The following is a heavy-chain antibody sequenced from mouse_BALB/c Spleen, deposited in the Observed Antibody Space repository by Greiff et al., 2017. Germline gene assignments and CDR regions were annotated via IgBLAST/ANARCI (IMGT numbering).Heavy chain of an antibody. J-gene: IGHJ1*01. CDR1: GYSITSDYA. Sequence: EVQLQESGPGLVKPSQSLSLTCTVTGYSITSDYAWNWIRQFPGNKLEWMGYISYSGSTSYNPSLKSRISITRDTSKNQFFLQLNSVTTEDTATYYCARTGRAWYFDVWGAGTTVTVSS. D-gene: IGHD4-1*01. CDR2: ISYSGST. V-gene: IGHV3-2*02. CDR3: ARTGRAWYFDV.